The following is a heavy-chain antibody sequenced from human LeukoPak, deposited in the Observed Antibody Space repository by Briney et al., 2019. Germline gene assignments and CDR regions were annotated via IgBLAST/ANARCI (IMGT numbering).Heavy chain of an antibody. CDR2: IYYSGST. J-gene: IGHJ4*02. D-gene: IGHD6-19*01. CDR3: AREYSSGHFDY. V-gene: IGHV4-39*01. CDR1: GGSISSTSYY. Sequence: SETLSLTCTVSGGSISSTSYYWGWIRQPPGKGLEWIGSIYYSGSTCYNPSLKSRVTISVDTSKNQFSLKLSSVTAADTAVYYCAREYSSGHFDYWGQGTLVTVSS.